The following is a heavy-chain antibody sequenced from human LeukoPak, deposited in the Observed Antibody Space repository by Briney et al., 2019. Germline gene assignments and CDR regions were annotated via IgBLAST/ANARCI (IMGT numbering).Heavy chain of an antibody. D-gene: IGHD3-3*01. CDR3: AKDRTIFGVVPRDFDY. CDR1: GFTFSSYA. V-gene: IGHV3-30*02. CDR2: IRYDGSNK. Sequence: GGSLRLSCAASGFTFSSYAMSWVRQAPGKGLEWVAFIRYDGSNKYYADSVKGRFTISRDNSKDTLYLQMNSLRAEDTAVYYCAKDRTIFGVVPRDFDYWGQGTLVTVSS. J-gene: IGHJ4*02.